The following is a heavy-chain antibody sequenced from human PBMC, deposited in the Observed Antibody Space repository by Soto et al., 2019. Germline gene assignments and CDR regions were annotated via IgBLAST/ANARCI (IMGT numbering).Heavy chain of an antibody. D-gene: IGHD2-21*01. CDR2: ITGNSGST. Sequence: LRLSCAPSGFIIRNYAMSWVRLAPGKGLEWVSAITGNSGSTYNADSVKGRFTISRDTSQNTLYLQMNSLSAVDTAVYYCTKHWGGSPYYSGMPVWGQGPTVTVSS. V-gene: IGHV3-23*01. CDR3: TKHWGGSPYYSGMPV. CDR1: GFIIRNYA. J-gene: IGHJ6*02.